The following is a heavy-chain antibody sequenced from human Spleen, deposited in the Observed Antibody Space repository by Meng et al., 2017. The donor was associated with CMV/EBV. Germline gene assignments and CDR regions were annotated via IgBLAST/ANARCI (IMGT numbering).Heavy chain of an antibody. D-gene: IGHD6-25*01. Sequence: GESLKISCAASGFTVSSNYMTWVRQAPGKGLEWVSVIYSGGGTYYADSVEGRFTISRDDSKNTLYLQMNSLRAEDTAVYYCARRQRQLDYWGPGTLVTVSS. CDR1: GFTVSSNY. J-gene: IGHJ4*02. CDR2: IYSGGGT. CDR3: ARRQRQLDY. V-gene: IGHV3-53*01.